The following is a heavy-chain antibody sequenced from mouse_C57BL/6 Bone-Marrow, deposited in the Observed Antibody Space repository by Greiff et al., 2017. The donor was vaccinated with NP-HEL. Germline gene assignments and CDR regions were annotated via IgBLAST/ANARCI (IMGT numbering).Heavy chain of an antibody. CDR1: GFTFSNYW. Sequence: EVKVVESGGGLVQPGGSMKLSCVASGFTFSNYWMNWVRQSPEKGLEWVAQIRLKSDNYATHYAESVKGRFTISRDDSKSSVYLQMNNLRAEGTGIYYCTGYYSSENAMDYWGQGNSVTVSS. D-gene: IGHD2-5*01. CDR3: TGYYSSENAMDY. V-gene: IGHV6-3*01. CDR2: IRLKSDNYAT. J-gene: IGHJ4*01.